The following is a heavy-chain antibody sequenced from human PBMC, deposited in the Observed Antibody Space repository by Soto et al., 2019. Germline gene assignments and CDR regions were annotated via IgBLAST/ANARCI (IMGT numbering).Heavy chain of an antibody. D-gene: IGHD3-9*01. CDR2: MNPNSGNT. V-gene: IGHV1-8*01. CDR3: ARADYDILTGYYGSFAFDI. Sequence: GASVKVSCKASGYTFTSYDINWVRQATGQGLEWMGWMNPNSGNTGYAQKFQGRVAMTRNTSISTAYMELSSLRSEDTAVYYCARADYDILTGYYGSFAFDIWGQGTMVTVSS. CDR1: GYTFTSYD. J-gene: IGHJ3*02.